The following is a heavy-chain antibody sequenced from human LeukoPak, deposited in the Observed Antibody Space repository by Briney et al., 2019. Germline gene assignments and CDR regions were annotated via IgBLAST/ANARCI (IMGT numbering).Heavy chain of an antibody. D-gene: IGHD6-19*01. CDR1: GFTFSSYA. Sequence: PWGSLRLSCAASGFTFSSYAMSWVRQAPGKGLEWVSAISGSGGSTYYADSVKGRFTISRDNSKNTLYLQMNSLRAEDTAVYYCAKDRVIAVAGTLDYWGQGTLVTVSS. CDR2: ISGSGGST. J-gene: IGHJ4*02. CDR3: AKDRVIAVAGTLDY. V-gene: IGHV3-23*01.